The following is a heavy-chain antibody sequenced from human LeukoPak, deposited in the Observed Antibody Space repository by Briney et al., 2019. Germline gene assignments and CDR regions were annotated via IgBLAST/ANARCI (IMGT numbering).Heavy chain of an antibody. CDR2: ISYDGSNK. CDR3: DCPNCSSTRCRRYFDY. V-gene: IGHV3-30-3*01. CDR1: GFTFSSYA. Sequence: GGSLRLSCAASGFTFSSYAMHWVRQAPGKGLEWVAVISYDGSNKYYADSVKGRFTISRDNSKNTLYLQMNSLRAEDTAVYYSDCPNCSSTRCRRYFDYWGQGTLVTVSS. D-gene: IGHD2-2*01. J-gene: IGHJ4*02.